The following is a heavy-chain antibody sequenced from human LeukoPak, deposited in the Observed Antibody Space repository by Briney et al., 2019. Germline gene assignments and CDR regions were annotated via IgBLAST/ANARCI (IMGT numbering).Heavy chain of an antibody. J-gene: IGHJ6*02. Sequence: GWSLRLSCAASGFTFSSYGMHWVRQAPGKGLAWVAVIWYDGSNKYYADSVKGRFTISRDNSKNTLYLQMNSLRAEDTAVYYCARVRYNESSGDFHGMDVWGQGTTVNV. D-gene: IGHD3-22*01. CDR1: GFTFSSYG. CDR2: IWYDGSNK. CDR3: ARVRYNESSGDFHGMDV. V-gene: IGHV3-33*01.